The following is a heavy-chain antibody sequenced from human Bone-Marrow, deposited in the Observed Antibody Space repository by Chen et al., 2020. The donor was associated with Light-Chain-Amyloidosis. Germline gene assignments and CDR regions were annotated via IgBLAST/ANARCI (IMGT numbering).Heavy chain of an antibody. CDR1: GFAFSSYA. CDR2: ISGSGGSR. Sequence: EVQLVESGGGLLQRGGSLRLSCAASGFAFSSYAMSWVRLAPGKGLEWVSTISGSGGSRYYGDSVKGRLTISRDNSKNALFLQVNSLRAEDTAVYYCAKDISYDDILPGYPADAFDIWGQGTMVTVSS. D-gene: IGHD3-9*01. V-gene: IGHV3-23*04. J-gene: IGHJ3*02. CDR3: AKDISYDDILPGYPADAFDI.